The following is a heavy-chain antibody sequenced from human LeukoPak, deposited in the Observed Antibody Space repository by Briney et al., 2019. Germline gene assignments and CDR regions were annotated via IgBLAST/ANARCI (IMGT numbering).Heavy chain of an antibody. CDR1: GFTFSSYS. Sequence: GSLRLSCAASGFTFSSYSMNWVRQAPGKGLEWVSYIISSSSTIYYADSVKGRFTISRDNAKNSLYLQMNSLRAEDTAVYYCARDLRIYDILTGYSINRFDYWGQGTLVTVSS. V-gene: IGHV3-48*04. CDR2: IISSSSTI. J-gene: IGHJ4*02. D-gene: IGHD3-9*01. CDR3: ARDLRIYDILTGYSINRFDY.